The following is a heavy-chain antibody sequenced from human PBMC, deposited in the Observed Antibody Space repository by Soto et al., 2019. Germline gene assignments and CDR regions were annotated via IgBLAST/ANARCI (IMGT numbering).Heavy chain of an antibody. V-gene: IGHV4-59*08. D-gene: IGHD6-13*01. CDR2: IYYSGST. CDR3: ARHGSSSWYGGFDY. J-gene: IGHJ4*02. Sequence: SETLSLTCTVSGGSISSYYWSWIRQPPGKGLEWIGYIYYSGSTNYHPSLKSRVTISVDTSKNQFSLKLSSVTAADTAVYYCARHGSSSWYGGFDYWGQGTLVTV. CDR1: GGSISSYY.